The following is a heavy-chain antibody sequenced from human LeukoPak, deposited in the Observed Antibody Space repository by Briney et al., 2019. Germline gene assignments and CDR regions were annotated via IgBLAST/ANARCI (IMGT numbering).Heavy chain of an antibody. D-gene: IGHD3-3*01. CDR3: ARDLEWLLYFDY. V-gene: IGHV1-2*06. J-gene: IGHJ4*02. CDR2: INPNSGGT. CDR1: GYTFTCYY. Sequence: ASVKVSCKASGYTFTCYYMHWVRQAPGQGLEWMGRINPNSGGTNYAQKFQGRVTMTRDTSISTAYMELSRLRSDDTAVYYCARDLEWLLYFDYWGQGTLVTVSS.